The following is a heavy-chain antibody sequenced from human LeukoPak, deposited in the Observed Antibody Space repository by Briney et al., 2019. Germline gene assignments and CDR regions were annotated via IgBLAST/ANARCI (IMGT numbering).Heavy chain of an antibody. CDR3: AKKTSGSGWPHYFDY. V-gene: IGHV1-69*13. CDR2: IIPIFGTA. Sequence: GASVKVSCKASGGTFSSYAISWVRQAPGQGLEWMGGIIPIFGTANYAQKFQGRVTVTADESTSTAYMELSSLRSEDTALYYCAKKTSGSGWPHYFDYWGQGSLVTVSS. J-gene: IGHJ4*02. D-gene: IGHD6-19*01. CDR1: GGTFSSYA.